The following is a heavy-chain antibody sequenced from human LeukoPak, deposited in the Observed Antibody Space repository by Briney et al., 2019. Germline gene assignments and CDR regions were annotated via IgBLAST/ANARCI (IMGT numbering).Heavy chain of an antibody. CDR3: ARDDAAAAGIGPFHYYYYYMDV. CDR2: IEQDGSEK. CDR1: GFTFSSYW. Sequence: GGSLRLSCAASGFTFSSYWMSWVRQAPGKGLEWVANIEQDGSEKYYVDSVKGRFTISRDNAKNSLYLQMNSLRAEDTAVYYCARDDAAAAGIGPFHYYYYYMDVWGKGTTVTVSS. J-gene: IGHJ6*03. V-gene: IGHV3-7*01. D-gene: IGHD6-13*01.